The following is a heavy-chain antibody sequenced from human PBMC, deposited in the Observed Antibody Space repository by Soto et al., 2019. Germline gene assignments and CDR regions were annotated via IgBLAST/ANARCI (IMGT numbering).Heavy chain of an antibody. J-gene: IGHJ6*02. CDR3: ARHAKGSDYYYGMDV. CDR2: IYYSGST. D-gene: IGHD3-10*01. Sequence: SGPLALTCTVSGGSISSSRYYWGWIRQPPGKGLEWIGSIYYSGSTYYNPSLKSQFTISVDMSKNQFSLKLSSVTATDTAVYYCARHAKGSDYYYGMDVWGQGTTVTV. CDR1: GGSISSSRYY. V-gene: IGHV4-39*01.